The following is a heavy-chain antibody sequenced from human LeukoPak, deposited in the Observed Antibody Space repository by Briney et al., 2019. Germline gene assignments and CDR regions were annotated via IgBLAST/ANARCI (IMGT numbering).Heavy chain of an antibody. CDR1: GYTFTSYD. J-gene: IGHJ6*03. CDR3: ARGRGSATYYYYMDV. V-gene: IGHV1-8*01. CDR2: MNPNSGNT. D-gene: IGHD1-26*01. Sequence: ASVKVSCKASGYTFTSYDINWVRQGTGQGLEWMGWMNPNSGNTGYAQKFQGRVTMTRNTSISTAYMELSSLRSEDTAVYYCARGRGSATYYYYMDVWGKGTTVTVSS.